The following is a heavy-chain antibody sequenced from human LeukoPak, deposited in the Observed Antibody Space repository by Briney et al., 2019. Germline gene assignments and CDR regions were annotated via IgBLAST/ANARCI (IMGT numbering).Heavy chain of an antibody. CDR2: ITASGGST. Sequence: GGSLRLSCAASGFTFSNFAMGWVRQAPGKGLEWVSGITASGGSTYYADSVKGRFTISRDNSKNTLYLQMNSLRAEDTAVYYCAKGPSMDVWGQGTTVTVSS. J-gene: IGHJ6*02. CDR1: GFTFSNFA. V-gene: IGHV3-23*01. CDR3: AKGPSMDV.